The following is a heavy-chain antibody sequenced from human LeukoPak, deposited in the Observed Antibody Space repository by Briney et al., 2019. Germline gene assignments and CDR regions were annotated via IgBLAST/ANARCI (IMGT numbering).Heavy chain of an antibody. J-gene: IGHJ4*02. D-gene: IGHD5-18*01. CDR1: GGSFSGYY. CDR3: ARGRRYSYGRHFDY. V-gene: IGHV4-34*01. Sequence: SETLSLTCAVYGGSFSGYYWSWIRQPPGKGLEWIGEINHNGSTNYNPSLKSRVTISVDTSKNQFSLKLSSVTAADTAVYYCARGRRYSYGRHFDYWGQGTLVTVSS. CDR2: INHNGST.